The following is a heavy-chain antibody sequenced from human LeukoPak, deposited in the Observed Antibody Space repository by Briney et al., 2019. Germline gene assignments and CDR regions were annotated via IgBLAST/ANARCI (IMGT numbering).Heavy chain of an antibody. CDR3: APSIAAAGTSP. CDR1: GFTFSSYA. CDR2: ISGSGGST. Sequence: GGSLRLSCAASGFTFSSYAMSWVRQAPGKGLEWVSAISGSGGSTYYADSVKGRFTISRDNSKNTLYLQMNSLRAEDTAVYYCAPSIAAAGTSPWGQGTLVTVSS. V-gene: IGHV3-23*01. J-gene: IGHJ5*02. D-gene: IGHD6-13*01.